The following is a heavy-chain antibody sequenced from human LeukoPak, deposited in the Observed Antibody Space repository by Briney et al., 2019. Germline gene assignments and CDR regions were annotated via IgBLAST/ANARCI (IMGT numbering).Heavy chain of an antibody. Sequence: GGSLRLSCAASGFTFSSYSMNWVRQAPGKGLEWVSSISSSVSTIYYADSVKGRFTISRDNAKNSLYLQMNSLRAEDTAVYFCARAYGGDPHYFQHWGQGTLVTVSS. CDR1: GFTFSSYS. J-gene: IGHJ1*01. CDR3: ARAYGGDPHYFQH. CDR2: ISSSVSTI. D-gene: IGHD3-16*01. V-gene: IGHV3-48*04.